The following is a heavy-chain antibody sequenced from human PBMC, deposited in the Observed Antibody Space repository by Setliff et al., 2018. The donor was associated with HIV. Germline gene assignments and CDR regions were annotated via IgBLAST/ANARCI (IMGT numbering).Heavy chain of an antibody. V-gene: IGHV4-39*07. CDR1: GDSTSSVSYS. J-gene: IGHJ4*02. Sequence: SETLSLTCTVSGDSTSSVSYSWGWLRQPPGKGLEWIGSIYYSGSAYYNPSFKSRVTLSVDTSENQFSLRLSSVTAADTAVYFCARGVTVSADFDSWGQGTLVTVSS. CDR2: IYYSGSA. D-gene: IGHD6-19*01. CDR3: ARGVTVSADFDS.